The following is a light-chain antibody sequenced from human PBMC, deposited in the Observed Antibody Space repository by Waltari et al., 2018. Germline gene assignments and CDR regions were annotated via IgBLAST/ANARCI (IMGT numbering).Light chain of an antibody. CDR3: CSYAGSAITV. J-gene: IGLJ2*01. Sequence: QSALTQTATVSGSPGQSITISCTGTSSYVGPYNLVSWYQQHPGKAPTLIIYDVNKRPSGVSNRFSGSKSGNTASLTISGLQAADEANYYCCSYAGSAITVFGGGTKVTVL. V-gene: IGLV2-23*02. CDR2: DVN. CDR1: SSYVGPYNL.